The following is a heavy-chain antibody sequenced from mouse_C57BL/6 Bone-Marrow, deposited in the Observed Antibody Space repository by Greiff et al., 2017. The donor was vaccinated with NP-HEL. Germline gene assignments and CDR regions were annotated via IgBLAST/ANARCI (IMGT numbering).Heavy chain of an antibody. CDR2: IYPGSGST. V-gene: IGHV1-55*01. J-gene: IGHJ2*01. D-gene: IGHD2-4*01. CDR1: GYTFTSYW. Sequence: QVHVKQPGAELVKPGASVKMSCKASGYTFTSYWINWVKQRPGQGLEWIGDIYPGSGSTNYNEKFKSKATLTVDTSSSTAYMQLSSLTSEDSAVYYCARGAPVYYDYDDYWGQGTTLTVSS. CDR3: ARGAPVYYDYDDY.